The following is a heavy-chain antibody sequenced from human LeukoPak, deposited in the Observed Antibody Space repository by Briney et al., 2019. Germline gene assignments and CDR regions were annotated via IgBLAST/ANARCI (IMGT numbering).Heavy chain of an antibody. CDR2: ISWNSGSI. V-gene: IGHV3-9*01. Sequence: GGSLRLSCAASGFTFDDYAMHWVRQAPGKGLEWVSGISWNSGSIGYADSVKGRFTISRDNAKNSLYLQMNSLRAEDTALYYCAKDYTRDTPYYFDYWGQGTLVAVSS. CDR3: AKDYTRDTPYYFDY. D-gene: IGHD5-18*01. CDR1: GFTFDDYA. J-gene: IGHJ4*02.